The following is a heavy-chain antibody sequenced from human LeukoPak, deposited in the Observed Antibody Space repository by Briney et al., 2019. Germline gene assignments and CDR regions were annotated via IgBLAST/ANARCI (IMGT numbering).Heavy chain of an antibody. CDR2: IKQDGSEK. V-gene: IGHV3-7*01. Sequence: GGSLRLSCAASGFTFSSYWMSWVRQAPGKGLEWVANIKQDGSEKYYVDSVKGRFTISRDNAKNSLYLQMNSLRAEDTAVYYCARAKLNYGSGGFDYWGQGTLVTVSS. D-gene: IGHD3-10*01. J-gene: IGHJ4*02. CDR1: GFTFSSYW. CDR3: ARAKLNYGSGGFDY.